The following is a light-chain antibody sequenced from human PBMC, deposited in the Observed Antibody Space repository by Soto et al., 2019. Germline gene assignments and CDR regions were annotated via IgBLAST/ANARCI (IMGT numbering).Light chain of an antibody. CDR2: VVS. CDR3: QQYSSSLYT. Sequence: EIVLTQSPGTLSLSPGERATLSCRASQSVSNNYSAWYQQKPGQAPRLLISVVSSRPTGIPDRFSGSGSGTHFTLTISRLEPDDVAVYYCQQYSSSLYTFGQGTKLPSK. V-gene: IGKV3-20*01. J-gene: IGKJ2*01. CDR1: QSVSNNY.